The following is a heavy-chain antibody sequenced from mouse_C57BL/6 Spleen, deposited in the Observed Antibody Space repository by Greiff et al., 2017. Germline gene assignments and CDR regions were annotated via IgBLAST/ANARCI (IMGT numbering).Heavy chain of an antibody. Sequence: VQLKESGPELVKPGASVKISCKASGYSFTDYNMNWVKQSNGKSLEWIGVINPNYGTTSYNQKFKGKATLTVDQSSSTAYMQLNSLTSEDSAVYYCAKSSYYYGSSYWYFDVWGTGTTVTVSS. J-gene: IGHJ1*03. CDR2: INPNYGTT. CDR1: GYSFTDYN. D-gene: IGHD1-1*01. V-gene: IGHV1-39*01. CDR3: AKSSYYYGSSYWYFDV.